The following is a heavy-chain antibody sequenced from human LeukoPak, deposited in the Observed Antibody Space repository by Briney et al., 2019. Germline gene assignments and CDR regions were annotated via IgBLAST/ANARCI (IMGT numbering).Heavy chain of an antibody. J-gene: IGHJ4*02. D-gene: IGHD3-22*01. V-gene: IGHV4-4*02. Sequence: SETLSLTCAVSGGSISSSNWWSWVRQPPGKGLEWIGEIYHSGSTNYNPSLKSRVTISVDKSKNQFSLKLSSVTAADPAVYYCARRDYYDSRLGFDYWGQGTLVTVSS. CDR1: GGSISSSNW. CDR3: ARRDYYDSRLGFDY. CDR2: IYHSGST.